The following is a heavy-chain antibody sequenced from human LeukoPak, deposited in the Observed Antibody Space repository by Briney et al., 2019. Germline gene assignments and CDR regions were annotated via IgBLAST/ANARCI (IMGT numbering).Heavy chain of an antibody. CDR1: GFTFSSYA. Sequence: TGGSLRLSCAASGFTFSSYAMSWVRQAPGKGLEWVSAISGSGGSTYYADSVKGRFTISRDNSKNTLYLQMNSLRAEDTAVYYCARDLIQLWLGFDYWGQGTLVTVSS. J-gene: IGHJ4*02. CDR3: ARDLIQLWLGFDY. CDR2: ISGSGGST. D-gene: IGHD5-18*01. V-gene: IGHV3-23*01.